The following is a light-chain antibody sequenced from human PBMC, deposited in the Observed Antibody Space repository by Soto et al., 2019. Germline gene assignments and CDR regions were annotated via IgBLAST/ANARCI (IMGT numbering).Light chain of an antibody. V-gene: IGKV3-15*01. Sequence: EIVMTQSPVALSVSPGESAALSCRASQSVGRNFAWYQQRPGQAPRVLIYGTSTRATGVPARFSGSGSGTDFTLNISSLQSEDFAVYYGQQYNKWPYTFGQGTRLEIK. J-gene: IGKJ2*01. CDR1: QSVGRN. CDR2: GTS. CDR3: QQYNKWPYT.